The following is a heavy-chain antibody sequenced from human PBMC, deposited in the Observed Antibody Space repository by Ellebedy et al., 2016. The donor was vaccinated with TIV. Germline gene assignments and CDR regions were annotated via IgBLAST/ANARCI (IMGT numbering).Heavy chain of an antibody. V-gene: IGHV3-33*01. CDR3: ARDHGGSYFSPEGY. D-gene: IGHD1-26*01. Sequence: GESLKISCAASGFTFSSYGMHWVRQAPGKGLEWVAVIWYDGSNKYYADSVKGRFTIARDSSKNTLYLQMNSLRAEDTAVYYCARDHGGSYFSPEGYWGQGTLVTVSS. J-gene: IGHJ4*02. CDR2: IWYDGSNK. CDR1: GFTFSSYG.